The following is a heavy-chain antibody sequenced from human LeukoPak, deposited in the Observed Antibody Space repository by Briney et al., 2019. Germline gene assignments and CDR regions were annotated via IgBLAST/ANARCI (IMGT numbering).Heavy chain of an antibody. CDR3: ASDSSAYHGKHFQH. CDR1: GGSISSGGYY. D-gene: IGHD3-22*01. J-gene: IGHJ1*01. Sequence: SQTLSLTCTVSGGSISSGGYYWSWIRQHPGKGLEWIGYIYYSGSTYYDPSLKSRVTISVDTSKNQFSLKLSSVTAADTAVYYCASDSSAYHGKHFQHWGQGTLVTVSS. CDR2: IYYSGST. V-gene: IGHV4-31*03.